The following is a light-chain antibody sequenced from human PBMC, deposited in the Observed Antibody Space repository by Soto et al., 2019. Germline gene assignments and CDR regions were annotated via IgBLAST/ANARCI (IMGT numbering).Light chain of an antibody. CDR3: QQYHSYWT. Sequence: ILLTQSPSSLSASVGDRVTITCRASQGINTSLAWYQQKPGKAPKLLIYAASNFQSGVPSRFSGSGSGTEFTLTISSLQTDDFSTYYCQQYHSYWTFGQGTKVDI. J-gene: IGKJ1*01. V-gene: IGKV1-9*01. CDR2: AAS. CDR1: QGINTS.